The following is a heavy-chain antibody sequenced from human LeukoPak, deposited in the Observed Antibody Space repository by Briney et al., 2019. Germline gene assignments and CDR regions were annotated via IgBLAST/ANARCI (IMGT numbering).Heavy chain of an antibody. J-gene: IGHJ4*02. V-gene: IGHV1-2*06. CDR2: INPNSGGT. CDR3: ASGPSPIHCSGGSCYSDNDY. D-gene: IGHD2-15*01. CDR1: GYTFTGYY. Sequence: ASVTVSCKASGYTFTGYYMHWVRQAPGQGLEWMGRINPNSGGTNYAQKFQGRVTMTRDTSISTAYMELSRLRSDDTAVYYCASGPSPIHCSGGSCYSDNDYWGQGTLVTVSS.